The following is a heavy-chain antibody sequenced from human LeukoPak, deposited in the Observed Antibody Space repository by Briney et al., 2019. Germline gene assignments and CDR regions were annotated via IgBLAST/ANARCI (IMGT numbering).Heavy chain of an antibody. CDR2: VEQDGSGK. D-gene: IGHD3-10*01. CDR1: GFTFSSYW. CDR3: AREPLAMVRGVMYSYGMDV. J-gene: IGHJ6*02. V-gene: IGHV3-7*01. Sequence: GGSLRLSCAASGFTFSSYWMGWVRRAPGKGLEWVANVEQDGSGKYYVDSVKGRFTISRDNAKNSLFLQMSSLRAEDTAVYYCAREPLAMVRGVMYSYGMDVWGQGTTVTVSS.